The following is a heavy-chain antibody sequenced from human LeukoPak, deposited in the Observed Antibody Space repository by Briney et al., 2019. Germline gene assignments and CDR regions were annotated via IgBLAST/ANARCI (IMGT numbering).Heavy chain of an antibody. Sequence: ASVKVSCKASGYTFTSYYMHWVRQAPGQGLEWMGIINPSGGSTNYAQKFQGRVTITADESTSTAYMELSSLRSEDTAVYYCARRLWFGEFPFDYWGQGTLVTVSS. V-gene: IGHV1-46*01. CDR1: GYTFTSYY. CDR3: ARRLWFGEFPFDY. CDR2: INPSGGST. D-gene: IGHD3-10*01. J-gene: IGHJ4*02.